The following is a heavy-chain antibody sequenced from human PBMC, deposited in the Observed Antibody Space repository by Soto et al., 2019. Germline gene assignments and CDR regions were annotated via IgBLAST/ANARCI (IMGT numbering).Heavy chain of an antibody. V-gene: IGHV5-51*01. CDR1: GYSFTSYW. Sequence: PGESLKISCKGSGYSFTSYWIGWVRQMPGKGLEWMGIIYPGDSDTRYSPSFQGQVTISADKSISTAYLQWSSLKASDTAMYYCARHGHYYGSGSYRARIDYWGQGTLVTVSS. J-gene: IGHJ4*02. D-gene: IGHD3-10*01. CDR3: ARHGHYYGSGSYRARIDY. CDR2: IYPGDSDT.